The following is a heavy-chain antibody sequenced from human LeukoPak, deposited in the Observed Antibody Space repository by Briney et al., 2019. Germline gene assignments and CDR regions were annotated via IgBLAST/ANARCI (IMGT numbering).Heavy chain of an antibody. CDR2: ISTYSGNT. D-gene: IGHD3-10*01. J-gene: IGHJ4*02. CDR3: ARDRALGELFDLFGY. CDR1: GYIFTSYG. Sequence: ASVKVSCKASGYIFTSYGINWVRQAPGQGLEWMGWISTYSGNTKYAQKFQGRVIMTTDTSTSTVYMQLRSLTSDDTAVYYCARDRALGELFDLFGYWGQGTQVTVSS. V-gene: IGHV1-18*01.